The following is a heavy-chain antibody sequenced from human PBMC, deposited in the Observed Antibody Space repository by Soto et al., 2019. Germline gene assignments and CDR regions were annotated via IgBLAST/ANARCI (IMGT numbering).Heavy chain of an antibody. Sequence: EVQLVESGGGSIQPGGSLRLSCAASGFAVSSKYMTWVRQAPGKGLEWVSVIYGDGTTYYADSVKGRFTISRDTSKNTLYLQMNSLRAEDTAVYYCVQTTGWPGFDFWGQGTLVTVSS. V-gene: IGHV3-53*01. CDR2: IYGDGTT. CDR3: VQTTGWPGFDF. J-gene: IGHJ4*02. D-gene: IGHD6-19*01. CDR1: GFAVSSKY.